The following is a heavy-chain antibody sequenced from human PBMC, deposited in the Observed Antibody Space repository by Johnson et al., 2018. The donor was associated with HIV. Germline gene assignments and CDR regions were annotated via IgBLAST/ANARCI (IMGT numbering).Heavy chain of an antibody. D-gene: IGHD1-26*01. Sequence: VQLVESGGGVVRPGGSLRLSCAASGFTFDDYGMSWVRQAPGKGLEWVSGISWNSGSIGYADSVKGRFTISRDNAKNSLYLQMNSLRPEDTALYYCAKVCYSGSYLDASDIWGQGTMVTVSS. J-gene: IGHJ3*02. CDR3: AKVCYSGSYLDASDI. CDR2: ISWNSGSI. V-gene: IGHV3-20*04. CDR1: GFTFDDYG.